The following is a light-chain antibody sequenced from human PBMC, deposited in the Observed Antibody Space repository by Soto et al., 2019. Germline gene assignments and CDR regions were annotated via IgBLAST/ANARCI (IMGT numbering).Light chain of an antibody. J-gene: IGLJ1*01. CDR1: SSNIGSNT. CDR3: AAWEDSLNPSFV. V-gene: IGLV1-44*01. CDR2: SNN. Sequence: QSVLTQPPSASGTPGQRVTISCSGSSSNIGSNTVDWYQQLPGTAPKLLIYSNNQRPSGVPDRFSGSKSGTSASLAISGLQSEDEADYYCAAWEDSLNPSFVFGTGTKVTVL.